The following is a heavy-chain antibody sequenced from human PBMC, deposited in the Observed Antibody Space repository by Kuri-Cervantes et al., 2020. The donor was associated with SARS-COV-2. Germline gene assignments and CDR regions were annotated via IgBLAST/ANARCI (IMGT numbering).Heavy chain of an antibody. CDR1: GYTFTSYD. J-gene: IGHJ4*02. CDR2: MNPNSGNT. D-gene: IGHD3-3*01. Sequence: ASVKVSCKASGYTFTSYDINWVRQATGQGLEWMGWMNPNSGNTGYAQKLQGRVAMTTDTSTSTAYMELRSLRSDDTAVYYCARGSAVFGTLGYWGQGTLVTVSS. V-gene: IGHV1-8*02. CDR3: ARGSAVFGTLGY.